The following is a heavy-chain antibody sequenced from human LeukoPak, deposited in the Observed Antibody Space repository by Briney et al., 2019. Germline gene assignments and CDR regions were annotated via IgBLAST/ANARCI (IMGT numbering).Heavy chain of an antibody. CDR1: GLIFRRYW. CDR3: ARDLRSIAIFGVVIRENWFDP. CDR2: INSDGSST. J-gene: IGHJ5*02. Sequence: GGSLRLSCAASGLIFRRYWMHWARQAPGKGLVWVSRINSDGSSTSYADSVKGRFTISRDNAKNTRYLQMNSLRAEETAVYYCARDLRSIAIFGVVIRENWFDPWGQGTLVTVSS. D-gene: IGHD3-3*01. V-gene: IGHV3-74*01.